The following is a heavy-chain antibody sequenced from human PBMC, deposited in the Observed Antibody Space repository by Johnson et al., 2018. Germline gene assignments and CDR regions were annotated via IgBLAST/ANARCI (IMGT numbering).Heavy chain of an antibody. D-gene: IGHD1-7*01. CDR1: GFTFSSYG. J-gene: IGHJ6*02. CDR3: ALETTYYSFGLDV. CDR2: ISYDGSNK. Sequence: QVQLVESGGGVVQPGRSLRLSCAASGFTFSSYGMHWVRQAPGKGLEWVAVISYDGSNKYDADSVKGRFTISRDNSRNTLYLQMNSLRAEDTAVYYCALETTYYSFGLDVWGQGTTVTVSS. V-gene: IGHV3-30*03.